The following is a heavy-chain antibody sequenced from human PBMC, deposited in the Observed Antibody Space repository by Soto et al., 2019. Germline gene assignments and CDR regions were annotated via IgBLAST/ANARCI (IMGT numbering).Heavy chain of an antibody. CDR1: GFTFSSYD. CDR2: ISSNGGTT. J-gene: IGHJ4*02. CDR3: VRRESGNYDY. Sequence: EVQLAESGGGMVQPGGSLRLSCVASGFTFSSYDMHWVRQAPGKGLEYVSSISSNGGTTYYGNSVKGRFTISRDNSKNPLYLQMGSLRAEDMAVYYCVRRESGNYDYWGQGTLVTVYS. D-gene: IGHD1-7*01. V-gene: IGHV3-64*01.